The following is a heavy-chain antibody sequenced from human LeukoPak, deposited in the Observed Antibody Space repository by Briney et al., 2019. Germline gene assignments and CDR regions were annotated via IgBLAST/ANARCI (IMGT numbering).Heavy chain of an antibody. CDR1: GFTFSTFS. J-gene: IGHJ4*02. V-gene: IGHV3-21*01. D-gene: IGHD6-19*01. CDR3: ARDLGIRVAGPFLDY. Sequence: PGGSLRLSCAASGFTFSTFSMNWVRQTPGKGLEWVSSITSSSSYIFYVDSVQGRFTISRNNSNNALYLQMNSLRADDTAVYYCARDLGIRVAGPFLDYWGQGTLVTVSS. CDR2: ITSSSSYI.